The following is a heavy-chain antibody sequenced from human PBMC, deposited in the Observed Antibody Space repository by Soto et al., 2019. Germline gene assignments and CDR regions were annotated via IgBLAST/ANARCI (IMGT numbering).Heavy chain of an antibody. CDR2: IDWDDDK. D-gene: IGHD6-19*01. CDR3: ARKRGIAVAGYYYYYGMDV. Sequence: SGPTLVNPTQTLTLTCTFSGFSLSTSGMCVSWIRQPPGKALEWLALIDWDDDKYYSTSLKTRLTISKDTSKNQVVLTMTNMDPVDTATYYCARKRGIAVAGYYYYYGMDVWGQGTTVTVSS. CDR1: GFSLSTSGMC. J-gene: IGHJ6*02. V-gene: IGHV2-70*01.